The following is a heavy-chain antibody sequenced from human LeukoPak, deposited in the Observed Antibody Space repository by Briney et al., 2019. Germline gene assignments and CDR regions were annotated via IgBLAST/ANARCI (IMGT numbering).Heavy chain of an antibody. CDR2: INHSGST. Sequence: PGGSLRLSCAASGFTFSSYAMSWVRQAPGKGLEWIGEINHSGSTKYNASLKSRVTISVDTTKNQFSLKLSSVTAAATAVYYCARGKGYYDSSGYYYWGQGSLVTVSS. CDR1: GFTFSSYA. J-gene: IGHJ4*02. D-gene: IGHD3-22*01. CDR3: ARGKGYYDSSGYYY. V-gene: IGHV4-34*01.